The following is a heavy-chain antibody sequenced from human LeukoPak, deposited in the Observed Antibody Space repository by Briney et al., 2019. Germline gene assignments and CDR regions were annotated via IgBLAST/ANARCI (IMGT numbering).Heavy chain of an antibody. D-gene: IGHD6-13*01. J-gene: IGHJ4*02. CDR2: IKQDGSEK. Sequence: PGVSLRLSCAASGFIFSDYWMNWVRQAPGKGLEWVSNIKQDGSEKYYVDSVKGRFTISRDNAKNSLYLQISSLRAEDTAVYYCARDGVAAGICFDWWGQGTLVTVSS. CDR3: ARDGVAAGICFDW. V-gene: IGHV3-7*01. CDR1: GFIFSDYW.